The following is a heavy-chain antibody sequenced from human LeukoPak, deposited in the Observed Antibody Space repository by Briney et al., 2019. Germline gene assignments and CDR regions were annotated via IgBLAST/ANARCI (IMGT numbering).Heavy chain of an antibody. CDR2: VNSDGSST. J-gene: IGHJ4*02. V-gene: IGHV3-74*01. D-gene: IGHD3-10*01. CDR1: GFTFSSYW. Sequence: GGSLRLSCAASGFTFSSYWMHWVRQAPGKGLVWVSRVNSDGSSTGYADSVKGRFTISRDNSKNTLYLQMNSLRAEDTAVYYCAKDLALWFGTDSNFDYWGQGTLVTVSS. CDR3: AKDLALWFGTDSNFDY.